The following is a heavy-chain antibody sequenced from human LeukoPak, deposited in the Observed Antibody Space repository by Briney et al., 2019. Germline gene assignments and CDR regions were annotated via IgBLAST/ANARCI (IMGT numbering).Heavy chain of an antibody. CDR2: IYPGDSDT. CDR1: GYSFTSYW. V-gene: IGHV5-51*01. D-gene: IGHD3-22*01. J-gene: IGHJ3*02. Sequence: GESLKISCKGSGYSFTSYWIGWVRQMPGKGLEWMGIIYPGDSDTRYSPSFQGQVTISADKSISTAYLQWSSLKASDTAMYYCARRPAYYYDSSGYLDHAFDIWGQGTMVTVPS. CDR3: ARRPAYYYDSSGYLDHAFDI.